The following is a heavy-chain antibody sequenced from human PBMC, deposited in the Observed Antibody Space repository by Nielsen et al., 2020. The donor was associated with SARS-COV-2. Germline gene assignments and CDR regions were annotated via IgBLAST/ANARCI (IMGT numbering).Heavy chain of an antibody. CDR3: AKDPNPYQGYGMDV. V-gene: IGHV3-9*01. CDR2: ISWNSGSI. D-gene: IGHD2-2*01. CDR1: GFTFDDYA. J-gene: IGHJ6*02. Sequence: SLKISCAASGFTFDDYAMHWVRQAPGKGLEWVSGISWNSGSIGYADSVKGRFTISRDNAKNSLYLQMNSLRAEDTALYYCAKDPNPYQGYGMDVWGQGTTVTVSS.